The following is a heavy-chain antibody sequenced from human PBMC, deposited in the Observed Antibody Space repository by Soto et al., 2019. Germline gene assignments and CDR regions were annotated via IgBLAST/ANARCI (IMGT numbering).Heavy chain of an antibody. V-gene: IGHV4-4*02. D-gene: IGHD4-17*01. CDR3: ARGGGDYAGLWY. Sequence: QVQLQESGPGLVKPSGTLSLTCAVSGGSISSSNWWSWVRQPPGKGLEWIGEIYHSGSTNYNPSLQRRVTISIDKSKTQFSLQLSSPIVADTAVYSCARGGGDYAGLWYWGQGTLVTVSS. CDR2: IYHSGST. CDR1: GGSISSSNW. J-gene: IGHJ4*02.